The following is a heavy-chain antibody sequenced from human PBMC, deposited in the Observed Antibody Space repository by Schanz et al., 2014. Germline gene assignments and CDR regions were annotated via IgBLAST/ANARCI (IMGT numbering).Heavy chain of an antibody. J-gene: IGHJ4*02. D-gene: IGHD1-1*01. CDR1: GFTFSSYG. CDR3: TKFETRTGTNY. Sequence: LVESGGGVVQPGRSLRLSCAASGFTFSSYGMHWVRQVPGKGLEWVAVVCYDGSKKYYADSVKGRFTTSRDNSKNTMYLQMNSLRAEDTAVYYCTKFETRTGTNYWGQGTLVTVSS. V-gene: IGHV3-33*06. CDR2: VCYDGSKK.